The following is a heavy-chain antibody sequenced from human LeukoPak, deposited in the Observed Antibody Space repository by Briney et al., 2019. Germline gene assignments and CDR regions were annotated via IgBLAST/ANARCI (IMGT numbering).Heavy chain of an antibody. D-gene: IGHD3-10*01. CDR2: IRSDGSDT. CDR3: ARGYGSGSSHIDY. Sequence: ETLSLTCAVYGGSFSGYYWSWVRQAPGKGLVWVSRIRSDGSDTRYAESVKGRFTISRDNAKNTLYLQMNSLRAEDTAVYYCARGYGSGSSHIDYWGQGTLVTVSS. J-gene: IGHJ4*02. V-gene: IGHV3-74*01. CDR1: GGSFSGYY.